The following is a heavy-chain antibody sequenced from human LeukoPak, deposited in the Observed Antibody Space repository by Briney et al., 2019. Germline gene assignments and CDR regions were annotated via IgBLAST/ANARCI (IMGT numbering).Heavy chain of an antibody. CDR3: AREGARWEPSFSAFDI. V-gene: IGHV4-59*01. Sequence: SETLSLTCAVSGGSISGYYWSWIRQPPGKGLEWIGYIYYSGSTSYNPSLKSRVTISVDTSKNQFSLKLSSVTAADTAVYYCAREGARWEPSFSAFDIWGQGTMVTVSS. CDR2: IYYSGST. J-gene: IGHJ3*02. D-gene: IGHD1-26*01. CDR1: GGSISGYY.